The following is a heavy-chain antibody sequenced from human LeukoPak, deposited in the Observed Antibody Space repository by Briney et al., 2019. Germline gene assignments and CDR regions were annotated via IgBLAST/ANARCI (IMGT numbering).Heavy chain of an antibody. CDR1: GFTFSSYA. Sequence: GGSLRLSCAASGFTFSSYAMHWVRQAPGKGLEWVAVISYDGSNKYYADSVKGRFTISRDNSKNTLYLQMNSLRAEDTAVYYCARGRGYYDSSGYLRGAFDIWGQGTMVTVSS. CDR2: ISYDGSNK. J-gene: IGHJ3*02. D-gene: IGHD3-22*01. CDR3: ARGRGYYDSSGYLRGAFDI. V-gene: IGHV3-30*04.